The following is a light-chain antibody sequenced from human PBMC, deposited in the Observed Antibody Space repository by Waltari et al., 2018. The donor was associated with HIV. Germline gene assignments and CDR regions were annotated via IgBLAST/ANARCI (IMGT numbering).Light chain of an antibody. CDR1: SNNVDDQG. V-gene: IGLV10-54*04. CDR2: RNN. J-gene: IGLJ3*02. Sequence: QVGLTQPPSLSVGLGQTATLTCTGDSNNVDDQGAAWLQHHQGHPPKVLSNRNNNRASGVSEKFSAFRSGKTAFLTITGLRPEDEADYFCSAWDNTLNGWVFGGGTQLTVL. CDR3: SAWDNTLNGWV.